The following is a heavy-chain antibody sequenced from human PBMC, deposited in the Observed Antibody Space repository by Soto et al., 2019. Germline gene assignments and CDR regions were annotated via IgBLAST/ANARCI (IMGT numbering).Heavy chain of an antibody. CDR1: VFIFITHC. V-gene: IGHV3-33*01. CDR3: ARVVGGLTRQAYYFDSSGPPDAYYYGMDV. Sequence: PVVSRILSCSSSVFIFITHCFQWVRQAAVNWLEWVAFICSYVIDKYYGDSVKGRFTISRDNSKNTLYLQMNSLRVEDTAVYYCARVVGGLTRQAYYFDSSGPPDAYYYGMDVWGKGPKV. CDR2: ICSYVIDK. J-gene: IGHJ6*04. D-gene: IGHD3-22*01.